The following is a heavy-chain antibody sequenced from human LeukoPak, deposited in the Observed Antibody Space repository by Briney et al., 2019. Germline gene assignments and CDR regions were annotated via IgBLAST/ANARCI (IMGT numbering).Heavy chain of an antibody. CDR2: ISSSSSTI. J-gene: IGHJ3*02. D-gene: IGHD5-18*01. V-gene: IGHV3-48*01. CDR3: AKRDTARAFDI. Sequence: GGSLRLSCAASGFTFSSYSMNWVRQAPGKGLEWVSYISSSSSTIYYADSVKGRFTISRDNSKNTLYLQMNSLRAEDTAVYYCAKRDTARAFDIWGQGTMVTVSS. CDR1: GFTFSSYS.